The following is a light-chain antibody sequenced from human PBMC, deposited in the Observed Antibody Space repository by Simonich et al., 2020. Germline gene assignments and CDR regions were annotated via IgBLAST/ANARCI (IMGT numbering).Light chain of an antibody. Sequence: DIQITQSPSTLSAYVGERVTITCRASQRISSWLAWYQQKPGKAPKPIIYKAYSLESGVPSRFSGSGSGTEFTLTISSLQPDDFATYYCKQYNSYSWTFGQGTKVEIK. V-gene: IGKV1-5*03. CDR3: KQYNSYSWT. CDR2: KAY. J-gene: IGKJ1*01. CDR1: QRISSW.